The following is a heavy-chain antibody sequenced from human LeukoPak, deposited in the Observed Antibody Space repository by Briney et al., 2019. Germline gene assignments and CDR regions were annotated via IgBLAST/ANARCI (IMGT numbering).Heavy chain of an antibody. CDR1: GGSVSSYY. CDR2: IYYSGST. V-gene: IGHV4-59*02. D-gene: IGHD3-22*01. J-gene: IGHJ4*02. Sequence: PSETLSLTCTVSGGSVSSYYWTWIRQPPGKGLEWIGYIYYSGSTYYNPSLKSRVTMSVDTSKNQFSLKLSSVTAADTAVYYCASSNGYSFDYWGQGTLVTVSS. CDR3: ASSNGYSFDY.